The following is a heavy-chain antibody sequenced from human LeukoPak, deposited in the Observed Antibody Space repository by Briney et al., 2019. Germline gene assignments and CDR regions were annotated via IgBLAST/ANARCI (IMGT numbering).Heavy chain of an antibody. Sequence: GGSLRLSCAASGFTFSSYWMHWVRQAPGKGLVWVSRIKSDGSSTSYADSVKGRFTISRDNAKNTLYLQMNSLRAEDTAVYYCARDPGGGGAKGHNWFDPWGQGTLVTASS. CDR3: ARDPGGGGAKGHNWFDP. CDR2: IKSDGSST. D-gene: IGHD2-21*01. V-gene: IGHV3-74*01. CDR1: GFTFSSYW. J-gene: IGHJ5*02.